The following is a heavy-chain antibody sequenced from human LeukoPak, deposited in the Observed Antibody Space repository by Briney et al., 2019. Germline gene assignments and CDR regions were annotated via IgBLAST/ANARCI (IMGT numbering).Heavy chain of an antibody. Sequence: ASVKVSCEASGYTFTSYGISWVRQGPGEGVEWMGWISAYNGKTNYAQKLQGRVTMSTDTSTSTAYMELRSLRSDDTAVYYCAREGLNCSSTSCYKWNWFDPWGQGTLVTVSS. D-gene: IGHD2-2*02. CDR2: ISAYNGKT. J-gene: IGHJ5*01. V-gene: IGHV1-18*01. CDR3: AREGLNCSSTSCYKWNWFDP. CDR1: GYTFTSYG.